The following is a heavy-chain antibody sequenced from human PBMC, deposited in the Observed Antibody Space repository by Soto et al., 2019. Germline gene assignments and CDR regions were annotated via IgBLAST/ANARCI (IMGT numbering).Heavy chain of an antibody. D-gene: IGHD4-17*01. J-gene: IGHJ6*02. CDR1: GFTFSSYS. CDR3: ARDPYGDYVDYYYGMDV. Sequence: VGSLRLSCAASGFTFSSYSMNWVRQAPGKGLEWVSSISSSSSYIYYADSVKGRFTISRDNAKNSLYLQMNSLRAEDTAVYYCARDPYGDYVDYYYGMDVWGQGTTVTVSS. V-gene: IGHV3-21*01. CDR2: ISSSSSYI.